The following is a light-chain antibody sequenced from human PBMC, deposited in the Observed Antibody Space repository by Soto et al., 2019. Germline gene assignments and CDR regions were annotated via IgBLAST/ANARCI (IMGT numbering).Light chain of an antibody. Sequence: EIVLTQSPATLSMSPGERDTLSCRASQSVNSDLAWFQQKPGQAPRLLIYGASTTATGIPARFSGSGSGTEFTLTISSLQSEDFAIYYCQQYNNWPLTFGGGTKVEIK. CDR2: GAS. CDR1: QSVNSD. CDR3: QQYNNWPLT. J-gene: IGKJ4*01. V-gene: IGKV3-15*01.